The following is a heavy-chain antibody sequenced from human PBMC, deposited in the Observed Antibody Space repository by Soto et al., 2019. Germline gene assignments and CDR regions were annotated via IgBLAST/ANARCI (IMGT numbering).Heavy chain of an antibody. D-gene: IGHD3-3*01. CDR1: GFTFSSYS. CDR2: ISSSSSYI. CDR3: ARGFEIADLGSGYGYYYCMDD. J-gene: IGHJ6*02. V-gene: IGHV3-21*01. Sequence: PEGSLRLSCAASGFTFSSYSMNWVRQAPGKGLEWVSSISSSSSYIYYADSVKGRFTISRDNAKNSLYLQMNSLRAEDTAVYYCARGFEIADLGSGYGYYYCMDDSRPGTSVAV.